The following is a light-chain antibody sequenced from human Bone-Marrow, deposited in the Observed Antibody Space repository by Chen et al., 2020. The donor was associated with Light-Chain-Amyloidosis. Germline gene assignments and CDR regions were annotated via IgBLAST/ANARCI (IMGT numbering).Light chain of an antibody. Sequence: EIVLTQSPDTLSLSPGERASFSCRASPSVNSFLAWYQHKPGQAPRLLIYDATNSATGIPARVSGSGFGTGFTLTINSIEPEDLAVYYCQQRSDWPSTCGQGTRLEIK. J-gene: IGKJ5*01. CDR1: PSVNSF. CDR3: QQRSDWPST. CDR2: DAT. V-gene: IGKV3-11*01.